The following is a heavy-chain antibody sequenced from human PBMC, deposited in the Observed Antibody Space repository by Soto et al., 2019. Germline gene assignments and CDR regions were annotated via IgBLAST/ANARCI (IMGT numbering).Heavy chain of an antibody. V-gene: IGHV3-30*18. D-gene: IGHD4-4*01. Sequence: QVQLVESGGGVVQPGRSLRLSCAASGFTFSSYGMHWVRQAPGKGLEWVAVISYDGSNKYYADSVKGRFTISRDNSTNTLYLQMNSLRAEDTAVYYCAKNLHRDTVTDAFDIWGQGTMVTVSS. CDR3: AKNLHRDTVTDAFDI. J-gene: IGHJ3*02. CDR1: GFTFSSYG. CDR2: ISYDGSNK.